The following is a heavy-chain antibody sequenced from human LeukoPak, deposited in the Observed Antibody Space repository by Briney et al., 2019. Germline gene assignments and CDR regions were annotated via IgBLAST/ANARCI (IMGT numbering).Heavy chain of an antibody. D-gene: IGHD6-13*01. CDR1: GGSFSGYY. Sequence: SETLSLTCAVYGGSFSGYYWSWVRQPPGKGLEWIGEINHGGSTNYNPSLKSRVTLSVETSKNQFSLKLTSVTAADTAVYYCARDGYSTPDVWGQATT. J-gene: IGHJ6*02. CDR2: INHGGST. V-gene: IGHV4-34*01. CDR3: ARDGYSTPDV.